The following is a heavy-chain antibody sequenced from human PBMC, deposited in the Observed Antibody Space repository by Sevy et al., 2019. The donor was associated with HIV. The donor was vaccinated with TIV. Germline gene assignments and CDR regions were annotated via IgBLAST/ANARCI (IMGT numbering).Heavy chain of an antibody. D-gene: IGHD6-19*01. CDR1: GYTFTSYY. V-gene: IGHV1-46*01. CDR3: ARGGFGQWLTFVPYYYYGMDV. Sequence: ASVKVSCKASGYTFTSYYMHWVRQAPGQGLEWMGIINPSGGSTSYAQKFQGRVTMTRDTSTSTVYMELSSLRSEDTAVYYCARGGFGQWLTFVPYYYYGMDVWGQRTTVTVSS. CDR2: INPSGGST. J-gene: IGHJ6*02.